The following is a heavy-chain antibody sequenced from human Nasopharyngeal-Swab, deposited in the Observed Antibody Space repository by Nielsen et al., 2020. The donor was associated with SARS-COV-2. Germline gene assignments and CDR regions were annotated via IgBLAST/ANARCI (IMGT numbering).Heavy chain of an antibody. D-gene: IGHD3-3*01. CDR3: ARAGDAYDFWSGYPDYYGMDV. J-gene: IGHJ6*02. V-gene: IGHV4-30-2*01. CDR2: ISHSGST. Sequence: SETLSLTCAVSGGSISSGGYSWSWIRQPPGEGLEWSGYISHSGSTYYNPSLKSRVTISVDRSKNQFSLKLSSVTAADTAVYYCARAGDAYDFWSGYPDYYGMDVWGQGTTVTVSS. CDR1: GGSISSGGYS.